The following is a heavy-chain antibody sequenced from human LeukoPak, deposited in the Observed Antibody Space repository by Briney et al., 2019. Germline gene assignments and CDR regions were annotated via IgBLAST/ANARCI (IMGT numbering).Heavy chain of an antibody. D-gene: IGHD3-10*01. CDR3: ARGAPLLWFGELAEEYFDY. Sequence: GGSLRLSCAASGFTFSSYWMSWARQAPGKGLAWVANIKQDGSEKYYVDSVKGRFTISRDNAKNSLYLQMNSLRAEDTAVYYCARGAPLLWFGELAEEYFDYWGQGTLVTVSS. CDR2: IKQDGSEK. V-gene: IGHV3-7*01. J-gene: IGHJ4*02. CDR1: GFTFSSYW.